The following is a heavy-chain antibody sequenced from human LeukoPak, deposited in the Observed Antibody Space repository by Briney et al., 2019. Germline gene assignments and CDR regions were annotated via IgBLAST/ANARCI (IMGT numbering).Heavy chain of an antibody. CDR3: ARGSPYDYGDYDLWDY. CDR1: GYTFTSYG. D-gene: IGHD4-17*01. CDR2: ISAYNGNT. J-gene: IGHJ4*02. V-gene: IGHV1-18*01. Sequence: ASVKVSCMASGYTFTSYGISWVRQAPGQGLEWMGWISAYNGNTNYAQKLQGRVTMTTDTSTSTAYMELRSLRSDDTAVYYCARGSPYDYGDYDLWDYWGQGTLVTVSS.